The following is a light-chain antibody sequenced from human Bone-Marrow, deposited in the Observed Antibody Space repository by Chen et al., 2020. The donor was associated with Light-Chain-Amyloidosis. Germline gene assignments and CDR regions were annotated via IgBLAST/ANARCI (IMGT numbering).Light chain of an antibody. CDR1: RSDVGGDNH. CDR2: EVT. J-gene: IGLJ1*01. V-gene: IGLV2-14*01. Sequence: QSALTQPASVSGSPGQSITISCTGTRSDVGGDNHFSWYQQHPDKAPKLMIYEVTNRPSWVPDRFSGSKSDNTASLTISGLQTEDEADYFCSSYTITNTLVFGSGTRVTVL. CDR3: SSYTITNTLV.